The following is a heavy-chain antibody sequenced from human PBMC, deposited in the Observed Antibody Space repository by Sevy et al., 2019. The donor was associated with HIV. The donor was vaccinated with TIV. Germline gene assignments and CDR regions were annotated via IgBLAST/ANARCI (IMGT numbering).Heavy chain of an antibody. CDR3: AKGNSGSFDY. CDR1: GFSFSTYW. V-gene: IGHV3-7*01. D-gene: IGHD3-22*01. J-gene: IGHJ4*02. CDR2: IKQDESQK. Sequence: GGSLRLSCAASGFSFSTYWMHWVRQAPGKGLEWVANIKQDESQKYYVASVKGRLTISRDKAKNSVYLEMNSLRPEDTAIYYCAKGNSGSFDYWGQGTLVTVSS.